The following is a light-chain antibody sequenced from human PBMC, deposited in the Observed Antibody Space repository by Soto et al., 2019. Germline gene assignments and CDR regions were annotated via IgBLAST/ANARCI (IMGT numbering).Light chain of an antibody. CDR3: QQYDNWPRT. Sequence: EIVMTQSPATLSVSPGERATLSCRASQSVGSNLAWYQQKPGQAPRLLIDGASTRATGIPVRFSGSGSGTEFTLTISSLQSEDFAVYYCQQYDNWPRTFGQGTKVEIK. V-gene: IGKV3-15*01. CDR1: QSVGSN. J-gene: IGKJ1*01. CDR2: GAS.